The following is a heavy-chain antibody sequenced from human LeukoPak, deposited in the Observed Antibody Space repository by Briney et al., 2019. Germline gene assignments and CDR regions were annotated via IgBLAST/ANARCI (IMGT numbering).Heavy chain of an antibody. CDR3: ARRGSVSYYED. J-gene: IGHJ4*02. D-gene: IGHD1-26*01. Sequence: GGSLRLSCAASGFTFSSYSMNWVRQAPGKGLEWVSYISSSSGTIYYADSVKGRFTISRDNAKNSLYLQMSSLRAEDTAVYYCARRGSVSYYEDWGQGTLVTVSS. V-gene: IGHV3-48*01. CDR2: ISSSSGTI. CDR1: GFTFSSYS.